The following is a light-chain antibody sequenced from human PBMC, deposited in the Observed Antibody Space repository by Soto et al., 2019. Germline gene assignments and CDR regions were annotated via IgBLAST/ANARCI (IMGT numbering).Light chain of an antibody. Sequence: DLQMTQSPSSLSASVGDRVTITCQASQDISNYLNWYQQKPGKAPKLLIYDASNLETGVPSRFSGSGSGTDFTFTISSLQPEDIATYYCQQYDNRGFGGGTKVEIK. CDR3: QQYDNRG. CDR1: QDISNY. CDR2: DAS. J-gene: IGKJ4*01. V-gene: IGKV1-33*01.